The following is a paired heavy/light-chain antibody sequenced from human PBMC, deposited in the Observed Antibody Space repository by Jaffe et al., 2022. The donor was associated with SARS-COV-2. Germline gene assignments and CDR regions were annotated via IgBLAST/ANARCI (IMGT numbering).Heavy chain of an antibody. CDR1: GFTFSSYG. D-gene: IGHD2-15*01. CDR3: ARGGMVIAAIPDF. J-gene: IGHJ4*02. Sequence: QVQLVESGGGVVQPGRSLRLSCAASGFTFSSYGMHWVRQAPGKGLEWVAVIWYDGSYKYYADSVKGRFTISRDNSKDTLNLQMDSLRAEDTAVYYCARGGMVIAAIPDFWGQGTLVTVSS. CDR2: IWYDGSYK. V-gene: IGHV3-33*01.
Light chain of an antibody. Sequence: DIQMTQSPSSLSASVGDRVTITCRASQDISNYLAWFQQKPGKAPKYLIYAASSLQSGVPSKFRGSGSGTDFNLTISSLQSEDFATYYCQQYKSYPLTFGGGTRVEIK. J-gene: IGKJ4*01. CDR1: QDISNY. CDR3: QQYKSYPLT. CDR2: AAS. V-gene: IGKV1-16*02.